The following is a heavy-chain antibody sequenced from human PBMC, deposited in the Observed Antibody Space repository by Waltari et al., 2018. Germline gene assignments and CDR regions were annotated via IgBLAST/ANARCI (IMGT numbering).Heavy chain of an antibody. CDR1: DQSIKSSFY. CDR3: ARDHSTSWSHDAYDV. V-gene: IGHV4-38-2*02. CDR2: VYHSGAT. Sequence: QVKLQESGPGLVRPSETLSLTCLVSDQSIKSSFYWGWLRLPPGKGLEWIGSVYHSGATYYNPSRSSRVTISVDTSKNQVFLRLASVTAADTGMYYCARDHSTSWSHDAYDVWGPGTMVTVAS. D-gene: IGHD2-2*01. J-gene: IGHJ3*01.